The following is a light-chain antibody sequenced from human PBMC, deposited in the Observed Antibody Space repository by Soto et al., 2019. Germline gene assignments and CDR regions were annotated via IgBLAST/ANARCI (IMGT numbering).Light chain of an antibody. CDR1: SSDVGGYNY. V-gene: IGLV2-14*01. CDR2: DVS. CDR3: SSYTSSSTV. J-gene: IGLJ2*01. Sequence: QPASVSGSPGQSITISCTGTSSDVGGYNYVSWYQQHPGKAPKLMIYDVSNRPSGVSNRFSGSKSGNTASLTISGLQAEDEADYYCSSYTSSSTVFGGGTKLTVL.